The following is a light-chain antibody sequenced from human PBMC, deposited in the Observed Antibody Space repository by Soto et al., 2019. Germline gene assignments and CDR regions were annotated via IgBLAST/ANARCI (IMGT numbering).Light chain of an antibody. CDR1: QSINTY. Sequence: DIQMTQSPSSLSASVGDRVTITCRASQSINTYLNWYQQKPGKAPNLLIYGASSLQSGVPSRFSGSGSGTDFTLSISSLQPEDFATYYCQHSYTTPFTFGPGTKVDIK. CDR2: GAS. V-gene: IGKV1-39*01. CDR3: QHSYTTPFT. J-gene: IGKJ3*01.